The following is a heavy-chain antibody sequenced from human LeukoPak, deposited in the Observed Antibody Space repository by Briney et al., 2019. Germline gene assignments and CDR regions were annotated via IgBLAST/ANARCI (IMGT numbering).Heavy chain of an antibody. CDR1: RFTFSRFW. Sequence: GESLTLSCAASRFTFSRFWMAWVRQAPGKGPEWVAQIKEDGSEKYYMDFVEGRFTISRDNAKNSLYLQMNSLRAEDTAVYYCAKDYGGGYFDYWGQGTLVTVSS. CDR3: AKDYGGGYFDY. J-gene: IGHJ4*02. V-gene: IGHV3-7*01. D-gene: IGHD3-16*01. CDR2: IKEDGSEK.